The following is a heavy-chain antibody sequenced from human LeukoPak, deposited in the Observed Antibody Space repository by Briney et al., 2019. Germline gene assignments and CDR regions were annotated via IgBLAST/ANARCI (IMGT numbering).Heavy chain of an antibody. CDR3: ARERSPYCGGDCYFDY. V-gene: IGHV3-53*01. CDR2: IYSGGST. Sequence: SSETLSLTCAVYGGSFSGYYWSWVRQAPGKGLEWVSGIYSGGSTYYADSVKGRFTISSDNPKNTLYLQMNSLRAEDTAVYYCARERSPYCGGDCYFDYWGQGTLVTVSS. J-gene: IGHJ4*02. CDR1: GGSFSGYY. D-gene: IGHD2-21*01.